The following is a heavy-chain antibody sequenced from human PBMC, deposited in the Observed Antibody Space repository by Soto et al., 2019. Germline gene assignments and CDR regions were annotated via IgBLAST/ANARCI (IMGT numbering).Heavy chain of an antibody. D-gene: IGHD3-3*01. CDR1: GYSISSGGYY. J-gene: IGHJ4*02. CDR2: IFYAGRT. Sequence: QVQLQETGPGLVKPSQTLSLTCTVSGYSISSGGYYWSWIRQFPGRGLEWIGYIFYAGRTGYNPSLKSRLSISVDSSEHQFALRVSSVTAAATAVSCCAREARSGYDVADCWCQGKLVSVSS. CDR3: AREARSGYDVADC. V-gene: IGHV4-31*03.